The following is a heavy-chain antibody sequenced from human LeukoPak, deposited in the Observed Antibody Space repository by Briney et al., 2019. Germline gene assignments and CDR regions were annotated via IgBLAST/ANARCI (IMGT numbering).Heavy chain of an antibody. CDR2: ISGSGGST. CDR1: GFTFSSYA. J-gene: IGHJ5*02. Sequence: GGSLRLSCAASGFTFSSYAMSWIRQAPGKGLEWVSAISGSGGSTYYADSVKGRFTISRDNSKNTLYLQMNSLRAEDTAVYYCAKDRGVHYYGSERGLYNWFDPWGQGTLVTVSS. CDR3: AKDRGVHYYGSERGLYNWFDP. D-gene: IGHD3-10*01. V-gene: IGHV3-23*01.